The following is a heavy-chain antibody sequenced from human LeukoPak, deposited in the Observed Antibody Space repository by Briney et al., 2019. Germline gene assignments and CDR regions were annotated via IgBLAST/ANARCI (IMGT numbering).Heavy chain of an antibody. CDR1: GFTFSGYA. CDR2: ISYDGSNK. V-gene: IGHV3-30*01. Sequence: GGSLRLSCAASGFTFSGYAMHWVRQAPGKGLEWVAVISYDGSNKYYADSVKGRFTISRDNSKNTLYLQVNSLRAEDTAVYYCARDSLGYCTNGVCYPYYFDYWGQGTLVTVSS. D-gene: IGHD2-8*01. CDR3: ARDSLGYCTNGVCYPYYFDY. J-gene: IGHJ4*02.